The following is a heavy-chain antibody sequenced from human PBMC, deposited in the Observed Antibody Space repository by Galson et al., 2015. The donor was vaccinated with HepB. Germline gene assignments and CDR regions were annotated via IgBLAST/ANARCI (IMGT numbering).Heavy chain of an antibody. CDR3: ARGGV. V-gene: IGHV3-48*02. J-gene: IGHJ6*04. Sequence: SLRLSCAASGFTFSTSTMNWVRQAPGKGLEWVSYLSTTGTTIYYADSVKGRFTVSRDNAKNSLFLQMNSLRDEDTAVYYCARGGVWGKGTTVTVSS. CDR1: GFTFSTST. CDR2: LSTTGTTI. D-gene: IGHD1-26*01.